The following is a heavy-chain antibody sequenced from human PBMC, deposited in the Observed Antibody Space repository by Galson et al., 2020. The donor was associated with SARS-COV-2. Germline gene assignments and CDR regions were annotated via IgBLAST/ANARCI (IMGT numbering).Heavy chain of an antibody. J-gene: IGHJ4*02. CDR1: GFTFSSYW. D-gene: IGHD3-22*01. CDR2: IKQDVSEK. V-gene: IGHV3-7*01. Sequence: QLGESLKISCAASGFTFSSYWMSWVRQAPGKGLEWVANIKQDVSEKYYVDSVKGRFTISRDNAKNSLYLQMNSLRAEDTAVYYCARDGDYYDTIFDYWGQGTLVTVSS. CDR3: ARDGDYYDTIFDY.